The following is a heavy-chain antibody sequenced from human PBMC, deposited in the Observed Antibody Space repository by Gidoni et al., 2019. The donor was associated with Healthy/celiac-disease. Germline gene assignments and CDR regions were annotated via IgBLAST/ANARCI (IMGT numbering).Heavy chain of an antibody. Sequence: QVQLVQSGAEVKKPGASVKVSCKASGYTFTSYDINWVRQATGQGLEWMGWMNPNSGNTGYAQKFQGRVTMTRNTSISTVYMELSSLRSEDTAVYYCARGDIVVVPAAPAVYYGMDVWGQGTTVTVSS. CDR2: MNPNSGNT. CDR3: ARGDIVVVPAAPAVYYGMDV. J-gene: IGHJ6*02. V-gene: IGHV1-8*01. D-gene: IGHD2-2*01. CDR1: GYTFTSYD.